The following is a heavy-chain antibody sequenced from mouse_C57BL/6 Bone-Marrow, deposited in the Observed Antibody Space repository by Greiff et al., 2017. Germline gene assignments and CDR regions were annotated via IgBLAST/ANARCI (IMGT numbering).Heavy chain of an antibody. CDR3: ARRTGPHFDY. Sequence: VQLQQSGPELVKPGASVKISCKASGYTFTDYYMNWVKQSHGKSLEWIGDINPNNGGTSYNQKFKGKATLTVDKSSSPAYMELRSLTSEDSAVYYCARRTGPHFDYWGQGTTLTVSS. CDR1: GYTFTDYY. CDR2: INPNNGGT. V-gene: IGHV1-26*01. J-gene: IGHJ2*01. D-gene: IGHD4-1*01.